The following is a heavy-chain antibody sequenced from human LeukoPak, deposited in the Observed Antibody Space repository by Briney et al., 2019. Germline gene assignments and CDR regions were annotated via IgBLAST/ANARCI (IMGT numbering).Heavy chain of an antibody. CDR2: IRYDGSNK. V-gene: IGHV3-30*02. Sequence: GGSLRLSCAASGFTFSSYGMRWVRQAPGKGLEWVAFIRYDGSNKYYADSVKGRFTISRDNSKNTLYLQMNSLRAEDTAVYYCAKGVLAVRGGAFDIWGQGTMVTVSS. CDR3: AKGVLAVRGGAFDI. CDR1: GFTFSSYG. D-gene: IGHD6-19*01. J-gene: IGHJ3*02.